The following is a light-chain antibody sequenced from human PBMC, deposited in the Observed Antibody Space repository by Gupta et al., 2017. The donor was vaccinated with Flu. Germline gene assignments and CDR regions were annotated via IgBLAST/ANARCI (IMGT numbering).Light chain of an antibody. V-gene: IGKV3D-11*02. CDR3: QQRDNSHPLVT. Sequence: ALSLSPGDRVTLTCRASQSISRYLDWYEQKPGQAPELLIYDASDLARGSIARCSGSGDGTDFTLTITNREPEDYAVYYCQQRDNSHPLVTFGRGTKVDIK. CDR2: DAS. J-gene: IGKJ4*01. CDR1: QSISRY.